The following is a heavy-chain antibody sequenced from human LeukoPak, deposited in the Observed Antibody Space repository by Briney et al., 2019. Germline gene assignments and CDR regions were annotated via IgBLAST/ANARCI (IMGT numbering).Heavy chain of an antibody. D-gene: IGHD6-19*01. J-gene: IGHJ4*02. V-gene: IGHV3-53*04. CDR2: IYSGGST. CDR1: GXTVSSNY. Sequence: PGGSLRLSCAASGXTVSSNYMSWVRQAPGKGLEWVSVIYSGGSTYYADSVKGRFTISRHNSKNTLYLQMNSLRAEDTAVYYCARGLNSSGWYGGVYWGQGTLVTVSS. CDR3: ARGLNSSGWYGGVY.